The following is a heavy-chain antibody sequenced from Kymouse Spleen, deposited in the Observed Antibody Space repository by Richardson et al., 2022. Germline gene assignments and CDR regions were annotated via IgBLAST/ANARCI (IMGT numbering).Heavy chain of an antibody. D-gene: IGHD5-12*01. CDR3: ARKGYSGYDHYYGMDV. CDR2: IYYSGST. V-gene: IGHV4-31*03. J-gene: IGHJ6*02. CDR1: GGSISSGGYY. Sequence: QVQLQESGPGLVKPSQTLSLTCTVSGGSISSGGYYWSWIRQHPGKGLEWIGYIYYSGSTYYNPSLKSRVTISVDTSKNQFSLKLSSVTAADTAVYYCARKGYSGYDHYYGMDVWGQGTTVTVSS.